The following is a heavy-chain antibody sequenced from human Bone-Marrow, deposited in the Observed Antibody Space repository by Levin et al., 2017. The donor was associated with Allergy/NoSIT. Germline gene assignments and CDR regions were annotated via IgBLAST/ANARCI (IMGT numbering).Heavy chain of an antibody. Sequence: GGSLRLSCVVSGLTFSDYWMTWARQVSGKGLEWVASINEDGSDKYYVDSVKGRFTISRDNAKNSLYLQMSNLRAEDTAVYYCAKQISREGYWGQGTLVTVSS. CDR2: INEDGSDK. CDR1: GLTFSDYW. V-gene: IGHV3-7*01. J-gene: IGHJ4*02. D-gene: IGHD1-26*01. CDR3: AKQISREGY.